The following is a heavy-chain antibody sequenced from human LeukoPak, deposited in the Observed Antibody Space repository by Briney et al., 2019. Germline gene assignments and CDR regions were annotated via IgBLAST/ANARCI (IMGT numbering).Heavy chain of an antibody. CDR3: TKTTRNSSP. D-gene: IGHD1-1*01. Sequence: GGSLRLSCVASGFTFSDYYMSWVRQAPGKGLECLSYISGSGSDINYADSARGRFTISRDNTRNSLYLQMNSLRAEDTAVYYCTKTTRNSSPWGQGTLVTVSS. J-gene: IGHJ5*02. CDR1: GFTFSDYY. V-gene: IGHV3-11*01. CDR2: ISGSGSDI.